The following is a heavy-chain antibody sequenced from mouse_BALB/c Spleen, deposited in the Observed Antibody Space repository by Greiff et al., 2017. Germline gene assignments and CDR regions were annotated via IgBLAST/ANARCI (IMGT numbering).Heavy chain of an antibody. D-gene: IGHD1-1*01. CDR2: IWAGGST. CDR1: GFSLTSYG. Sequence: VQGVESGPGLVAPSQSLSITCTVSGFSLTSYGVHWVRQPPGKGLEWLGVIWAGGSTNYNSALMSRLSIRKDNSKSQVFLKMNSLQTDDTAMYYCASSLYGSSYGYFDVWGAGTTVTVSS. J-gene: IGHJ1*01. CDR3: ASSLYGSSYGYFDV. V-gene: IGHV2-9*02.